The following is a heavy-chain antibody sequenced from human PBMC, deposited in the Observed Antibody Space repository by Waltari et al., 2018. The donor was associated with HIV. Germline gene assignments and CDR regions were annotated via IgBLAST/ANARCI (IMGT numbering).Heavy chain of an antibody. CDR3: ARDINGGWGY. CDR2: ISRSSSSI. Sequence: EVQLVESGGGLVQPGGSLGLSCAAVGFTFSNYTMTWVRQDPGKGLEWVSYISRSSSSIFYADSVKGRFTISRDNAKNSLYLQMKSLRVEDTAVYYCARDINGGWGYWGQGTLVTVAS. D-gene: IGHD7-27*01. CDR1: GFTFSNYT. V-gene: IGHV3-48*01. J-gene: IGHJ4*02.